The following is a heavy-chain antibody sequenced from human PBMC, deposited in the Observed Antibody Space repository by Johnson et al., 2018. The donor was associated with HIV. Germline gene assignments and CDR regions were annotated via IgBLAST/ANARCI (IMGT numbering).Heavy chain of an antibody. D-gene: IGHD1-1*01. CDR1: GFTFRNYD. CDR3: TGGWYNLSAFDI. CDR2: IALAGGT. V-gene: IGHV3-13*01. Sequence: VQLVESGGGLVQPGGSLRLSCAASGFTFRNYDMHWVRQGTGKRLEWVSGIALAGGTHYSDSVKSRFTISRDNSKNTLYLKMNSLRAEDTAMYYCTGGWYNLSAFDIWGQGTMVTVSS. J-gene: IGHJ3*02.